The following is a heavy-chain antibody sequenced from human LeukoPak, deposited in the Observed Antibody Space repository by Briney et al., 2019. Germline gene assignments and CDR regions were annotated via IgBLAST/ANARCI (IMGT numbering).Heavy chain of an antibody. V-gene: IGHV3-23*01. CDR1: GFAFSKLA. D-gene: IGHD5-24*01. Sequence: SGGSLRLSCAASGFAFSKLAMGWVRQAPGKGLEWVSVISDSGDITYYADSVKGRFTISRDNSKHTLYLHMNSLRAEDTALYYCAKDALRSDGWHFFDHWGQGTLVTVSS. CDR3: AKDALRSDGWHFFDH. J-gene: IGHJ4*02. CDR2: ISDSGDIT.